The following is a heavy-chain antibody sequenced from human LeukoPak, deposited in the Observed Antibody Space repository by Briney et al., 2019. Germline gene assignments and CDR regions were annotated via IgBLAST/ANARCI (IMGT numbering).Heavy chain of an antibody. D-gene: IGHD3-22*01. CDR1: SGSIFSSNW. J-gene: IGHJ5*02. V-gene: IGHV3-74*01. CDR3: ARDLGQYYDTSDNWFDP. CDR2: INSDGINT. Sequence: ETLSLTCAVSSGSIFSSNWWSWVRQPPGKGLVWVSRINSDGINTSYADSVKGRFTISRDNAKNTLNLQMNSLRAEDTAVYYCARDLGQYYDTSDNWFDPWGQGTLVTVSS.